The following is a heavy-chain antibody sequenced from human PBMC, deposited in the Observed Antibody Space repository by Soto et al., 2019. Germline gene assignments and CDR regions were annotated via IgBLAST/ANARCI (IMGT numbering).Heavy chain of an antibody. CDR3: GKEVIAGRPYYFDY. Sequence: CLRLSSAASGVTLKNSAVSLSRQTQGKGLEWVATISASGAYTFYADSVKGRFTISRDNSQNTLFLHMRSLRAGDTATYYCGKEVIAGRPYYFDYWGRGVLVTVYS. D-gene: IGHD2-21*01. J-gene: IGHJ4*02. CDR1: GVTLKNSA. CDR2: ISASGAYT. V-gene: IGHV3-23*01.